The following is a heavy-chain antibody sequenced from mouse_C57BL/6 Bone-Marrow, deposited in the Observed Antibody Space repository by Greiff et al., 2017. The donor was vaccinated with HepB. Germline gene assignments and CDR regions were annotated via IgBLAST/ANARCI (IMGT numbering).Heavy chain of an antibody. Sequence: EVKVVESGEGLVKPGGSLKLSCAASGFTFSSYAMSWVRQTPEKRLEWVAYISSGGDYIYYADTVKGRFTISRDNARNTPYLQMSSLKSEDTAMYYCTRAYGSSLYYAMDYWGQGTSVTVSS. D-gene: IGHD1-1*01. J-gene: IGHJ4*01. V-gene: IGHV5-9-1*02. CDR3: TRAYGSSLYYAMDY. CDR2: ISSGGDYI. CDR1: GFTFSSYA.